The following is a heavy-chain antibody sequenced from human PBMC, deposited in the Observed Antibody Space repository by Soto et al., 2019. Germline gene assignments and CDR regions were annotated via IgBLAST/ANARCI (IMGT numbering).Heavy chain of an antibody. Sequence: QVQLVESGGGVVQPGRSPRLSCAASGFTFSSYAMHWVRQAPGKGLEWVAVISYDGSKKYYADSVKGRFTISRDNSKNTLDLQMNSLRAEDTAVYYCASDPGSYFDSWGQGTLVTVSS. CDR2: ISYDGSKK. V-gene: IGHV3-30-3*01. J-gene: IGHJ4*02. CDR1: GFTFSSYA. D-gene: IGHD1-26*01. CDR3: ASDPGSYFDS.